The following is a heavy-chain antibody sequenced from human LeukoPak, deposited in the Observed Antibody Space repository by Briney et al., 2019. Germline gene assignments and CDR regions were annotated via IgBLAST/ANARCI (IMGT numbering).Heavy chain of an antibody. Sequence: SETLSLTCAVYGGSFSGYYWSWIRQPPGKGLEWIGEINHSGSTNYNPSLKSRVTISVDMSKNQFSLKLSSVTAADTAVYYCARKRRKRTYCSSTSCYTNYFDYWGQGTLVTVSS. CDR3: ARKRRKRTYCSSTSCYTNYFDY. V-gene: IGHV4-34*01. CDR1: GGSFSGYY. D-gene: IGHD2-2*01. J-gene: IGHJ4*02. CDR2: INHSGST.